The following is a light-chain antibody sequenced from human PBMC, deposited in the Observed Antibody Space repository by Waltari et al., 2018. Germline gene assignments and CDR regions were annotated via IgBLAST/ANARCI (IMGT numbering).Light chain of an antibody. CDR3: ASWDDSLIGPSVV. CDR1: RSNIGVNT. Sequence: QSVLTQPPSASATPGQSVTISCSGIRSNIGVNTVSWYQHLPGTAPKLLIYSNNHRSSGVPDRFSGSKSGTSASLAISGLQFEDEAEYYCASWDDSLIGPSVVFGGGTKLTVL. CDR2: SNN. V-gene: IGLV1-44*01. J-gene: IGLJ2*01.